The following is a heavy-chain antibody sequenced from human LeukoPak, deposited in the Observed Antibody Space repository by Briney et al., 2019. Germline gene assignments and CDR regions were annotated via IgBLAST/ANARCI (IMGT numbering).Heavy chain of an antibody. V-gene: IGHV4-59*08. CDR1: GGSIRGYY. J-gene: IGHJ5*02. Sequence: PSETLSLTCTVSGGSIRGYYWSWIRQPPGKGLEWIGYIYYSGSTNYNPSLKSRVTMSVDTSKNQFSLKLRSVTAADAAVYYCARLGQQVFLHWFDPWGQGTLVTVSS. CDR2: IYYSGST. CDR3: ARLGQQVFLHWFDP. D-gene: IGHD6-13*01.